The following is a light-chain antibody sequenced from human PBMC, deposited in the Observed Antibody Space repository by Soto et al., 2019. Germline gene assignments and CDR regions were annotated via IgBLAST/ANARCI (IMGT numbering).Light chain of an antibody. Sequence: QSVLTQPASVSGSPGQSITISCTGTSSDVGGYNYVSWYQQHPGKAPKLMIYEVSNRPSGVSNRFSGSKSGNTASLTVSGLQAEDEADYYCSSYRRNGTVVFGGGTKVTVL. CDR1: SSDVGGYNY. CDR2: EVS. J-gene: IGLJ2*01. V-gene: IGLV2-14*01. CDR3: SSYRRNGTVV.